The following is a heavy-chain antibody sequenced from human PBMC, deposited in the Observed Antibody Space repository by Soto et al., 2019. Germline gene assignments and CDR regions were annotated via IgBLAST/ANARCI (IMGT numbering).Heavy chain of an antibody. CDR1: GFSLTTRGVG. Sequence: QVTLKESGPTLMKPTQTLTLTCTFSGFSLTTRGVGEAWIRQPPGQALEWLAVIYWDHDKRYSPSLTDRLTITKDTANNQVVLTLTLMAPVDTATYYCAHRPPGPLSFAYWGPGTPVTVSS. V-gene: IGHV2-5*02. CDR2: IYWDHDK. CDR3: AHRPPGPLSFAY. J-gene: IGHJ4*02.